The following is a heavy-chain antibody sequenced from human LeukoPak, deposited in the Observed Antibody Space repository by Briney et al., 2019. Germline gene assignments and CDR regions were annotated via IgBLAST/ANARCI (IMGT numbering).Heavy chain of an antibody. V-gene: IGHV3-43D*03. CDR2: IKWDGVS. CDR1: GFTFAEYA. CDR3: AKDRLWGNGWYAFDY. D-gene: IGHD6-19*01. Sequence: PGGSLRLSCTASGFTFAEYAMHWVRQAPGKGLEWVSLIKWDGVSSYSDSVKGRFTISRDNSKSSLYLQMNSLSAEDTAFYYCAKDRLWGNGWYAFDYWGQGTLVTVSS. J-gene: IGHJ4*02.